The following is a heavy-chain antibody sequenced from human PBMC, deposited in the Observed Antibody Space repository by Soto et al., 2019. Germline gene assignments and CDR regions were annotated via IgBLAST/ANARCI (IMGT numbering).Heavy chain of an antibody. D-gene: IGHD3-10*01. Sequence: SETLSLTCTVSGGSISSYYWSWSRQPPGKGLEWIGYIYYSGSTNYNPSLKSRVTISVDTSKNQFSLKLSSVTAADTAVYYCARDRRNRWFGEFAGIDYWGQGTLVTVS. CDR1: GGSISSYY. J-gene: IGHJ4*02. V-gene: IGHV4-59*01. CDR3: ARDRRNRWFGEFAGIDY. CDR2: IYYSGST.